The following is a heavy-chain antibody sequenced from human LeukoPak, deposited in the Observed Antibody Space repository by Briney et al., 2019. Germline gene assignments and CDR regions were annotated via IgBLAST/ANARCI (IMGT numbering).Heavy chain of an antibody. D-gene: IGHD1-26*01. Sequence: SETLSLTCAVYGGSFSGYYWSWIRQPPGKGLEWIGEINHSGSTNYNPSLKSRVTISVDTSKNQFSLKLSSVTAADTAVYYCARVSSRIVGAPRGWFDPWGQGTLVTVSS. CDR3: ARVSSRIVGAPRGWFDP. J-gene: IGHJ5*02. CDR2: INHSGST. CDR1: GGSFSGYY. V-gene: IGHV4-34*01.